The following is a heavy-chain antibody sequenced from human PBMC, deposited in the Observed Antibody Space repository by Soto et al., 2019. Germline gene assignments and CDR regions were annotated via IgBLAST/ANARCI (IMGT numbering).Heavy chain of an antibody. J-gene: IGHJ4*02. Sequence: TLSLTCTVSGGSISSGGYYWSWIRQHPGKGLEWIGYIYYSGSTYYNPSLKSRVTISVDTSKNQFSLKLSSVTAADTAVYYCSRFGYSYGPNTLLYWGQGTLVTVSS. V-gene: IGHV4-31*03. D-gene: IGHD5-18*01. CDR3: SRFGYSYGPNTLLY. CDR2: IYYSGST. CDR1: GGSISSGGYY.